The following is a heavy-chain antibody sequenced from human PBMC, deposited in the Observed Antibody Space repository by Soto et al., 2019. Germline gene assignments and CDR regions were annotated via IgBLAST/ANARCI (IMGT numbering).Heavy chain of an antibody. CDR3: ARHRATSSGWSSFDY. V-gene: IGHV4-39*01. CDR2: IYYSGST. Sequence: QLQLQESGPGLVKPSETLSLTCTVSGGSISNSSYYWGWIRQPPGKGLEWIGTIYYSGSTYYNPSLKSRVTISVDTSKNQFSLKLSSMTAADTAVYYCARHRATSSGWSSFDYWGQGTLVTVSS. CDR1: GGSISNSSYY. D-gene: IGHD6-19*01. J-gene: IGHJ4*02.